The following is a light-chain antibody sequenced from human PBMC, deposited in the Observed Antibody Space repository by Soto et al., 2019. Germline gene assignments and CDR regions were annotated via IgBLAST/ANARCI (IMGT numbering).Light chain of an antibody. CDR2: DAS. Sequence: EIVLTQSPATLSLSPWERATLSCRASQSVSRHLAWYQQKPGQAPRLLIYDASNRATGIPARFSGSGSGTDFTLTISRLEPEDFAVYYCQQYGSSSITFGQGTRLEIK. CDR3: QQYGSSSIT. J-gene: IGKJ5*01. CDR1: QSVSRH. V-gene: IGKV3-11*01.